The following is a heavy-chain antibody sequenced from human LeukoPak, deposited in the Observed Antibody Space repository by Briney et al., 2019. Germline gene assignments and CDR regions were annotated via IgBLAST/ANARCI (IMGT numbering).Heavy chain of an antibody. V-gene: IGHV3-11*01. CDR3: ARGSILTGYYIGAFDI. CDR2: ISSSGSTI. Sequence: GGSQRLSCAASGFTFSDYYMSWIRQAPGKGLEWVSYISSSGSTIYYADSVKGRFTISRDNAKNSLYLQMNSLRAEDTAVYYCARGSILTGYYIGAFDIWGQGTMVTVSS. J-gene: IGHJ3*02. CDR1: GFTFSDYY. D-gene: IGHD3-9*01.